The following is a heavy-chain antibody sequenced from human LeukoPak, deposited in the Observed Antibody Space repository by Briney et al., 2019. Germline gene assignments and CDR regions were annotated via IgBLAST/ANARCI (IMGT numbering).Heavy chain of an antibody. CDR3: ARDGGHCSSVGCFMYFDY. Sequence: PRGSLRLSCAASGFTFSSYGMHWVRQAPGKGLEWVAVIWYDGSNKYYAASVKGRFTISRDYSRNTVHLQLNSLRAEDTAVYYCARDGGHCSSVGCFMYFDYWGQGTLVTVSS. D-gene: IGHD2-2*01. CDR2: IWYDGSNK. CDR1: GFTFSSYG. V-gene: IGHV3-33*01. J-gene: IGHJ4*02.